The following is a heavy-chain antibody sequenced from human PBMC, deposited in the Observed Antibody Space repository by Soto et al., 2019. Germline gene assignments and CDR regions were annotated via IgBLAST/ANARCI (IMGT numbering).Heavy chain of an antibody. V-gene: IGHV3-48*03. CDR1: AFTFTSYE. D-gene: IGHD1-26*01. J-gene: IGHJ3*02. CDR2: ISGSGNSV. Sequence: EVQLVESGGGLVQPGGSVRLSCAASAFTFTSYEMNWVRQAPGKGLEWVSDISGSGNSVNYADSVKGRFTISRDNAKNSLFLQMNSLRAEDTAVYYCAREVGATEAFDIWGQGTMVTVSS. CDR3: AREVGATEAFDI.